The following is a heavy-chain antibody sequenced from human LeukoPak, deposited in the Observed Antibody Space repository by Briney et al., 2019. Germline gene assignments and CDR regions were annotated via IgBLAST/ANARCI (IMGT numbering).Heavy chain of an antibody. D-gene: IGHD3-3*02. CDR3: ASDISNKGFDY. CDR1: GLTLSNYY. CDR2: ISNIGSTT. Sequence: PGGSLRLSRAASGLTLSNYYMSWIRQAPGKGLEWVSYISNIGSTTHHADSVKGRLTISRDNAKNSLYLQMNSLRAEDTAVYYCASDISNKGFDYWGQGTLVTVSS. V-gene: IGHV3-11*04. J-gene: IGHJ4*02.